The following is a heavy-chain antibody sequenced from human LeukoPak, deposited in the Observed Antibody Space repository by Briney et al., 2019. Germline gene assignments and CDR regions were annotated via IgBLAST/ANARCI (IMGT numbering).Heavy chain of an antibody. CDR3: ARGSLVVVPAATMYNWFDP. CDR1: GYTFTGYY. Sequence: VASVKVSCKASGYTFTGYYMHWVRQAPGQGLEWMGWINPNSGGTNYAQKFQGWVTMTRDTPISTAYMELSRLRSDDTAVYYCARGSLVVVPAATMYNWFDPWGQGTLVTVSS. CDR2: INPNSGGT. V-gene: IGHV1-2*04. J-gene: IGHJ5*02. D-gene: IGHD2-2*01.